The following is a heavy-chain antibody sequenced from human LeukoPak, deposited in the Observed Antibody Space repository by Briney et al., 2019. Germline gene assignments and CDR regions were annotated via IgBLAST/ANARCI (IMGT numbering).Heavy chain of an antibody. V-gene: IGHV4-38-2*01. CDR3: ARHDFYSNYPHNWFDP. D-gene: IGHD4-11*01. CDR2: FYHSGST. J-gene: IGHJ5*02. Sequence: SETLSLTCAVSAYSIGSGYYWGWIRRPPGKGLEWIGSFYHSGSTYYNPSLKSRVTISVDTSKNQFSLKLSSVTAADTAVYYCARHDFYSNYPHNWFDPWGQGTLVTVSS. CDR1: AYSIGSGYY.